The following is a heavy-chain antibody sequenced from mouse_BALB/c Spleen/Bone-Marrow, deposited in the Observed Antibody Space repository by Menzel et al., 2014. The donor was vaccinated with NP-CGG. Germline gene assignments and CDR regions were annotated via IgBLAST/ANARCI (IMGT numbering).Heavy chain of an antibody. CDR3: ARPGYYGYQDV. V-gene: IGHV4-1*02. J-gene: IGHJ1*01. D-gene: IGHD1-2*01. CDR1: GFDFSGYW. CDR2: INPDSSTI. Sequence: EVQVVESGGGLVQPGGSLKLSCAASGFDFSGYWMTWVRQAPGKGLERIGEINPDSSTINYTPSLKDKFIISRDNAKNALYLQMSKVRSEDTALYYCARPGYYGYQDVWGAGTTVTVSS.